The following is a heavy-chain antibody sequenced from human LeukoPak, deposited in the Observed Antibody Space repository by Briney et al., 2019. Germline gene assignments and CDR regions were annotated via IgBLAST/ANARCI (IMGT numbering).Heavy chain of an antibody. D-gene: IGHD1-14*01. J-gene: IGHJ4*02. Sequence: GGSLRLSCAASGFTFSSYSMNWVRQAPGKGLEWVSYISSSSTIYYADSVKGRFTISRDNSKNTLYLQMNSLRAEDTAVYYCARDYRPFWGQGTLVTVSS. V-gene: IGHV3-48*01. CDR3: ARDYRPF. CDR1: GFTFSSYS. CDR2: ISSSSTI.